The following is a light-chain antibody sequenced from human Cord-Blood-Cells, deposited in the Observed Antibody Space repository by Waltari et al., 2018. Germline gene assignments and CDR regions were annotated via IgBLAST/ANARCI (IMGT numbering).Light chain of an antibody. J-gene: IGLJ7*01. Sequence: QSVLTQPPSASGTPGQRVTISCSGSSSNIGSNTVNRYQQLPGTAPKLLIYSNNQRPSWVPDRFSGSKSGTSASLAISGLQSEDEADYYCAAWDDSLNGAVFGGGTQLTVL. CDR1: SSNIGSNT. V-gene: IGLV1-44*01. CDR2: SNN. CDR3: AAWDDSLNGAV.